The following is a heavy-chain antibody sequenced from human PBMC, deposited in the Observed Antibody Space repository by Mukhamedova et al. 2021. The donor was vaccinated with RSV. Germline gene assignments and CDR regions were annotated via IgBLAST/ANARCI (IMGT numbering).Heavy chain of an antibody. D-gene: IGHD6-19*01. J-gene: IGHJ3*02. CDR3: ARPGIAVADLDAFDI. Sequence: QWYQRRVTITADESTSTAYMELSSLRSEDTAVYYCARPGIAVADLDAFDIWGQGTMVTVSS. V-gene: IGHV1-69*01.